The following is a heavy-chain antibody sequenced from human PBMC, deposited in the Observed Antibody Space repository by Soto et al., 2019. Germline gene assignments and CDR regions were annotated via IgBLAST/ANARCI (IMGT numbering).Heavy chain of an antibody. V-gene: IGHV2-5*02. Sequence: QITLKEAGPTLVKPTETLTLTCTFSGFSFTTTRMGVGWTRQPPGKALEWLAIIYWDGESRYNPLLRRRLTPTEDPSKNQVVLTMTNMDPKDTAPYYCAHRDSTGTTTYFDPWGQGIPVTVAS. D-gene: IGHD1-1*01. CDR2: IYWDGES. CDR1: GFSFTTTRMG. J-gene: IGHJ5*02. CDR3: AHRDSTGTTTYFDP.